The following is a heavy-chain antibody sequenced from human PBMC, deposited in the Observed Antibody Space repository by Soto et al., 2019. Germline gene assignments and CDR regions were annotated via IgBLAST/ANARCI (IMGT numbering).Heavy chain of an antibody. CDR1: GFTFSSYG. J-gene: IGHJ6*02. CDR2: ISYDGSNK. V-gene: IGHV3-30*18. CDR3: ANDSPYEGMDV. D-gene: IGHD2-8*01. Sequence: QVQLVESGGGVVQPGRSLRLSCAASGFTFSSYGMHWVRQAPGKGLEWVAVISYDGSNKYYADSVKGRFTISRDNSKNTLYLQMNCLRAEDTAVYYCANDSPYEGMDVWGQGTTVTVSS.